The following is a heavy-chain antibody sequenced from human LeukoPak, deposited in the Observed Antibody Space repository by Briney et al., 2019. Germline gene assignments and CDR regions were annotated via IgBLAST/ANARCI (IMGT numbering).Heavy chain of an antibody. V-gene: IGHV3-23*01. D-gene: IGHD1-26*01. Sequence: GGTLRLSCAASGFTFSDYAMSWVRQAPGKGLEWASTISDGGSITYYPDSVKVRFTISRDDFKNTLFLQMGSLRAEDTAVYYCAKAEWDYYYYMDVWGKGTTVTISS. CDR2: ISDGGSIT. J-gene: IGHJ6*03. CDR3: AKAEWDYYYYMDV. CDR1: GFTFSDYA.